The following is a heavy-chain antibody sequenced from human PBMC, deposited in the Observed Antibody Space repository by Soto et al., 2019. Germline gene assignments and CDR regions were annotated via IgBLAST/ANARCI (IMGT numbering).Heavy chain of an antibody. CDR1: GGSFSGYY. J-gene: IGHJ1*01. D-gene: IGHD3-9*01. CDR2: INHSGST. Sequence: QVQLQQWGAGLLKPSETLSLTCAVYGGSFSGYYRSWIRQPPGKGLEWIGEINHSGSTDYNPSLTSRVTISVDTSKNQFSLKLSSVTAADTAVYYCARGPSYCDVLTGYSIPVFQHWGQGTLVTVSS. CDR3: ARGPSYCDVLTGYSIPVFQH. V-gene: IGHV4-34*01.